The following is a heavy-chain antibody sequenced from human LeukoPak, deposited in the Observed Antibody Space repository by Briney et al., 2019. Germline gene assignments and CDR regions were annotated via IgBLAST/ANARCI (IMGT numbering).Heavy chain of an antibody. CDR1: GGSISSSSYY. CDR3: TRGSNGYDFDH. Sequence: SETLSLTCTVSGGSISSSSYYWGWIRQPPGKGLEWIGSIYYSGSTYYNPSLKSRVTMSVDTSKNQFSLKLSSVTAADTAVYYCTRGSNGYDFDHWGQGTLVTVSS. CDR2: IYYSGST. J-gene: IGHJ4*02. V-gene: IGHV4-39*07. D-gene: IGHD5-12*01.